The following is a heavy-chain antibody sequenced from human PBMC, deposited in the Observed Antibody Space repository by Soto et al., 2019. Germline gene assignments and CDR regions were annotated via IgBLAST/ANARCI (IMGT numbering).Heavy chain of an antibody. CDR3: ARDSQWLVRSIDY. J-gene: IGHJ4*02. CDR1: GGSLSRGDYY. V-gene: IGHV4-30-4*01. D-gene: IGHD6-19*01. Sequence: SETPSPTCTVSGGSLSRGDYYWSWVRQPPGKCLEWIGYIYYSGSTYYNPSLKSRVTISVDTSKNQFSLKLSSVTAADTAVYYCARDSQWLVRSIDYWGQGTLVTVSS. CDR2: IYYSGST.